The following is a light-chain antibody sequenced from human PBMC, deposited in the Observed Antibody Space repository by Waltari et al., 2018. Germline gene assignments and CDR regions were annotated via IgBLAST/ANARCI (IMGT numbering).Light chain of an antibody. Sequence: QSVLTQPPSVSGAPGQRVTISCTGSSSSIGAGYDVNWYQQLPGTAPKLLIYGNNNRPSGVPDRFAGSKSGTSASLASTGLQAEDEAYYYCQSYDSSLSGSVFGGGTILTVL. CDR2: GNN. V-gene: IGLV1-40*01. CDR1: SSSIGAGYD. J-gene: IGLJ2*01. CDR3: QSYDSSLSGSV.